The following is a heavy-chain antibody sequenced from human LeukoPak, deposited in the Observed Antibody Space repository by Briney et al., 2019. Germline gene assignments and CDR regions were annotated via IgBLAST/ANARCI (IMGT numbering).Heavy chain of an antibody. Sequence: GGSLRLSCAASGFVFSSYSMNWVRQAPGKGLEWVSFLIVGNGNQHYADSVKGRFTISRDDAKNSLYLQMNSLRAEDTAVYYCARDRNGGSFDYWGQGALVTVSS. CDR2: LIVGNGNQ. CDR3: ARDRNGGSFDY. V-gene: IGHV3-48*01. J-gene: IGHJ4*02. CDR1: GFVFSSYS. D-gene: IGHD4-23*01.